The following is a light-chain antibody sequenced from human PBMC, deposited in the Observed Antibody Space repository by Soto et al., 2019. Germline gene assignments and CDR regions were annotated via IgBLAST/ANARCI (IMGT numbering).Light chain of an antibody. CDR1: QGISSY. V-gene: IGKV1-9*01. CDR2: AAS. J-gene: IGKJ4*01. Sequence: DIQMTQSPSSLSASVGDRVTITCRASQGISSYLAWYQQKPGKAPKVLIYAASTLQSGVPSRFSGSGSGTEFTLTISSLQPEDCATYYCQQLISYPLNFGGGTKVDIK. CDR3: QQLISYPLN.